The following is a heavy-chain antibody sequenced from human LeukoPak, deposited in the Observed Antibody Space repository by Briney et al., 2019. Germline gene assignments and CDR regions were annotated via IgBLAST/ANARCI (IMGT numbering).Heavy chain of an antibody. CDR2: INPNSGGT. CDR3: AAYYYDSSGSDY. D-gene: IGHD3-22*01. Sequence: ASVTVSCKASGYTFTGYYMHWVRQAPGQGLEWMGRINPNSGGTNYAQKFQGRVTMTRDTSISTAYMELSRLRSDDTAVYYCAAYYYDSSGSDYWGQGTLVTVSS. CDR1: GYTFTGYY. J-gene: IGHJ4*02. V-gene: IGHV1-2*06.